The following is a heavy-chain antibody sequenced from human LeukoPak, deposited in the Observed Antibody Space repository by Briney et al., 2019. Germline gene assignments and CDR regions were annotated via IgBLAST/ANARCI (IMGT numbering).Heavy chain of an antibody. CDR2: IKSKTDGGTT. D-gene: IGHD3-10*01. V-gene: IGHV3-15*01. CDR3: TTSTMVRGVIPLGSFDY. Sequence: SGGSLRLSCAASGFTFSSFWMNWVRQAPGKGLEWVGRIKSKTDGGTTDYAAPVKGRFTISRDDSKNTLYLQMNSLKTEDTAVYYCTTSTMVRGVIPLGSFDYWGQGTLVTVSS. CDR1: GFTFSSFW. J-gene: IGHJ4*02.